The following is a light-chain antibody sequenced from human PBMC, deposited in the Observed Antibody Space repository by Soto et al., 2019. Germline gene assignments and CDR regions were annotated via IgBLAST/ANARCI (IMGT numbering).Light chain of an antibody. J-gene: IGLJ1*01. Sequence: QSALTQPASVSGSPGQSVTISCSGTSSDVGGYNYVSWYQQHPGKAPKLMIYDVSNRPAGVSNRFSGSKSGNTASLTISGQQAEEEADYYCSSYASSSTYVFGTGTKLTVL. V-gene: IGLV2-14*01. CDR1: SSDVGGYNY. CDR2: DVS. CDR3: SSYASSSTYV.